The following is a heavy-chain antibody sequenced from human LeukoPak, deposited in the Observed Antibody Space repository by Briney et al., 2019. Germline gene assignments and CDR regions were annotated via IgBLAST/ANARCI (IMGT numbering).Heavy chain of an antibody. V-gene: IGHV4-39*07. D-gene: IGHD4-17*01. CDR2: IYYSGST. CDR1: GGSISSSSYY. CDR3: ARAGVTTLRAFDI. J-gene: IGHJ3*02. Sequence: SETLSLTCTVSGGSISSSSYYWGWIRQPPGKGLEWIGSIYYSGSTYYNPSLKSRVTISVDTSKNQFSLKLSSVTAADTAVYYCARAGVTTLRAFDIWGQGTMVTVSS.